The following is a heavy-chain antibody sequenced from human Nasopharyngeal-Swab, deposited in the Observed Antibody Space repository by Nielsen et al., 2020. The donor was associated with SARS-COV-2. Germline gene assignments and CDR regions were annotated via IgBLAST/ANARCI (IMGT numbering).Heavy chain of an antibody. CDR1: GFTFNNYN. CDR3: ARRALQDYYFDY. CDR2: IKQDGSEL. V-gene: IGHV3-7*01. J-gene: IGHJ4*02. Sequence: GESLKISCAASGFTFNNYNFNWVRQAPGKGLEWVANIKQDGSELYYVDSVKGRFTISRDNAKNSLFLQMNSLRAEDTAVYYCARRALQDYYFDYWGQGTLVTVSS.